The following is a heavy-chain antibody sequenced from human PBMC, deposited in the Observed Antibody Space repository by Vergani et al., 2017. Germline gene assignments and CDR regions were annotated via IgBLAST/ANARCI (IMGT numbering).Heavy chain of an antibody. Sequence: QVQLVQSGAEVKTPGASVKVSCKASGYTFTSYGISWVRQAPGQGLEWMGWINPNSGGTNYAQKFQGRVTMTRDTSISTAYMELSRLRSDDTAVYYCARDKRGGSGWSFDYWGQGTLVTVSS. V-gene: IGHV1-2*02. J-gene: IGHJ4*02. D-gene: IGHD6-19*01. CDR3: ARDKRGGSGWSFDY. CDR2: INPNSGGT. CDR1: GYTFTSYG.